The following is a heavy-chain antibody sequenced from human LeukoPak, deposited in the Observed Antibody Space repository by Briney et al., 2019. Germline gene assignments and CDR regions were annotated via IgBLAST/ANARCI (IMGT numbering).Heavy chain of an antibody. V-gene: IGHV1-2*02. Sequence: ASVKVSCKASGYTFTSYAITWVRQAPGQGLEWMGWINPNSGGTNYAQKFQGRVTMTRDTSISTAYMELSRLRSDDTAVYYCARERGYSGTGFDYWGQGTLVTVSS. D-gene: IGHD5-12*01. CDR1: GYTFTSYA. J-gene: IGHJ4*02. CDR3: ARERGYSGTGFDY. CDR2: INPNSGGT.